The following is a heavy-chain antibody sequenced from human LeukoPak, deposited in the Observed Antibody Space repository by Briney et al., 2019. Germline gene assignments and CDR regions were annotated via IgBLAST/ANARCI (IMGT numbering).Heavy chain of an antibody. D-gene: IGHD6-19*01. Sequence: AGGSLRLSCAASGFTFCTYSINWVRQAPGKGLEWVSSISSGSTYIYYADSVKGRFTISRDNAKNSLSLQMNSLRADDTAVYYCARGSGSGWSWGTNYFDYWGQGSLVTVSS. CDR3: ARGSGSGWSWGTNYFDY. CDR1: GFTFCTYS. CDR2: ISSGSTYI. V-gene: IGHV3-21*01. J-gene: IGHJ4*02.